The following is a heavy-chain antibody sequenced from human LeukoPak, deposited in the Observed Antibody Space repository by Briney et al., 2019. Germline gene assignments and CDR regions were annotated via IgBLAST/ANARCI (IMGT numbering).Heavy chain of an antibody. J-gene: IGHJ4*02. CDR2: INPSGGST. CDR3: ARETYYYDSSGYQKFDY. CDR1: GYTFTSYY. Sequence: ASVKVSCKASGYTFTSYYMHWVRQAPGQGLEWMGIINPSGGSTSYAQKFQGRVTMTRDTSTSTVYMELSSLRSEDAAVYYCARETYYYDSSGYQKFDYWGQGTLVTVSS. D-gene: IGHD3-22*01. V-gene: IGHV1-46*01.